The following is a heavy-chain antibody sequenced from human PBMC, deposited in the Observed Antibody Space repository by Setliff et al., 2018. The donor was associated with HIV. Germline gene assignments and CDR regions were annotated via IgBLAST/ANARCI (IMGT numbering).Heavy chain of an antibody. D-gene: IGHD3-22*01. J-gene: IGHJ6*03. CDR3: ATERRDYYDRGRRSHYYIDV. CDR2: IYYSGNT. V-gene: IGHV4-31*03. CDR1: GDSISSGGYY. Sequence: PSETLSLTCTVSGDSISSGGYYWSWIRQHSGKGLEWIGYIYYSGNTYYNPSLKRRVTMSVDTSKNQFSLKLSSMTAADTAVYYCATERRDYYDRGRRSHYYIDVWGKGTTVTVSS.